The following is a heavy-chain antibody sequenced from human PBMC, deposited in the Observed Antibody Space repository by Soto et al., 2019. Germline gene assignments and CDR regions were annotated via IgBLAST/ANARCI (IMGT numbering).Heavy chain of an antibody. D-gene: IGHD6-19*01. J-gene: IGHJ6*02. CDR2: IYPGDSDT. CDR3: ARHYSSGWYIDYYYGMHV. Sequence: PGESLKISCKGSGYSFTSYWIGWVRQMPGKGLEWMGIIYPGDSDTRYSPSFQGQVTISADKSISTAYLQWSSLKASDTAMYYCARHYSSGWYIDYYYGMHVWGQGTTVTVSS. CDR1: GYSFTSYW. V-gene: IGHV5-51*01.